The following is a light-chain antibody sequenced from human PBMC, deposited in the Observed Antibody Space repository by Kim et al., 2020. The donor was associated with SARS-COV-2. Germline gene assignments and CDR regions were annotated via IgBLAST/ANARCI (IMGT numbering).Light chain of an antibody. V-gene: IGLV3-19*01. CDR3: NSRAKE. J-gene: IGLJ3*02. CDR1: SLRSYY. CDR2: GKN. Sequence: SSELTQDPAVSVALGQTVRITCQGDSLRSYYASWYQQKPGQAPVLVIYGKNNRPSGIPDRFSGSSSGNTASLTITGAQAEDEADYYCNSRAKEFGGGTQLTVL.